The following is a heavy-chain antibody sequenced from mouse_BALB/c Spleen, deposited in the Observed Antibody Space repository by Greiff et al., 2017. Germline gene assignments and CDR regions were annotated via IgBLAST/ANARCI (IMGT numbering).Heavy chain of an antibody. CDR3: AREDRYFFAY. V-gene: IGHV1-4*02. CDR1: GYTFTSYT. J-gene: IGHJ3*01. Sequence: VQLQESAAELARPGASVKMSCKASGYTFTSYTMHWVKQRPGQGLEWIGYINPSSGYTEYNQKFKDKTTLTADKSSSTAYMQLSSLTSEDSAVYYCAREDRYFFAYWGQGTLVTVSA. CDR2: INPSSGYT. D-gene: IGHD2-14*01.